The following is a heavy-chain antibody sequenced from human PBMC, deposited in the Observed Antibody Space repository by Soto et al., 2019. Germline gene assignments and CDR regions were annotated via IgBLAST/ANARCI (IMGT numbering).Heavy chain of an antibody. V-gene: IGHV3-30*03. CDR1: GFTFYTSA. J-gene: IGHJ4*02. Sequence: QVQLVESGGGVVQPGRSLRLSCAASGFTFYTSALHWVRQAPGKGLEWVTFISYDGNSKYYTDSVKGRFTISRDNSKNTLYLQMNSLRAEDTAVYYCAMRVGATDYWGQGILVIVSS. CDR2: ISYDGNSK. D-gene: IGHD1-26*01. CDR3: AMRVGATDY.